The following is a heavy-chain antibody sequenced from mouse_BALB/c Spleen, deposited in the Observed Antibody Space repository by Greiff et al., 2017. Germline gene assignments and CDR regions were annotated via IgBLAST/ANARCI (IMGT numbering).Heavy chain of an antibody. V-gene: IGHV5-6-3*01. D-gene: IGHD1-2*01. CDR3: ARDRYYGYWFAY. Sequence: EVQLVESGGGLVQPGGSLKLSCAASGFTFSSYGMSWVRQTPDKRLELVATINSNGGSTYYPDSVKGRFTISRDNAKNTLYLQMSSLKSEDTAMYYCARDRYYGYWFAYWGQGTLVTVSA. CDR1: GFTFSSYG. J-gene: IGHJ3*01. CDR2: INSNGGST.